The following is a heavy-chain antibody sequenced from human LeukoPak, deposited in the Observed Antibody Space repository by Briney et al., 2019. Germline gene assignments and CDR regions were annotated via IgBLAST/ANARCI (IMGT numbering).Heavy chain of an antibody. CDR3: AASGYYYSTPDY. D-gene: IGHD3-22*01. V-gene: IGHV3-23*01. Sequence: PGGSLRLSCAASGFTFSSYAMSWVRQAPGKGLEWVSAISGSGGSTYYADSVKSRFTISGDNSKNTLYLQMNSLRAEDTAVYYCAASGYYYSTPDYWGQGTLVTVSS. J-gene: IGHJ4*02. CDR1: GFTFSSYA. CDR2: ISGSGGST.